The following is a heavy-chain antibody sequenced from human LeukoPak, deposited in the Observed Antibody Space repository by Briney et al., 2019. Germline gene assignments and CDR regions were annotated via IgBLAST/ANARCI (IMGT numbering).Heavy chain of an antibody. CDR2: IYSGGST. CDR1: GFTVSSNY. Sequence: GGSLRLSCAASGFTVSSNYMSWVRQAPGKGPEWVSVIYSGGSTYYADSVKGRFTISRDNSKNTLYLQMNSLRAEDTAVYYCARAGDYYYGMDVWGQGTTVTVSS. J-gene: IGHJ6*02. CDR3: ARAGDYYYGMDV. V-gene: IGHV3-53*01.